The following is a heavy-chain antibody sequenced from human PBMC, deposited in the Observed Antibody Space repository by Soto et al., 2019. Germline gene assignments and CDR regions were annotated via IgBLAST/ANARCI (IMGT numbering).Heavy chain of an antibody. CDR3: ARAYGDYVFDY. CDR1: GGSIGSSSYY. V-gene: IGHV4-61*01. CDR2: IYYSGST. Sequence: SETLSLTCTVSGGSIGSSSYYWSWIRQPPGKGLEWIGYIYYSGSTKYNPSLKSRVTISVDTSKNQFSLKLSSVTAADTAVYYCARAYGDYVFDYWGQGTLVTVS. D-gene: IGHD4-17*01. J-gene: IGHJ4*02.